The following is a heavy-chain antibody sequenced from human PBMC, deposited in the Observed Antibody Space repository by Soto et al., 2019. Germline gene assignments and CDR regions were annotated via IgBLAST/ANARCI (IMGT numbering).Heavy chain of an antibody. CDR1: GYTFTSYY. Sequence: ASVKVSCKASGYTFTSYYMHWVRQAPGQGLEWMGIINPNNGNTNYAQKLQGRVTMTTYTSTSTAYMELRSLRSDDTAVYYCASRFLAYDGMDVWGQGTTVTVSS. CDR2: INPNNGNT. CDR3: ASRFLAYDGMDV. J-gene: IGHJ6*02. V-gene: IGHV1-46*01.